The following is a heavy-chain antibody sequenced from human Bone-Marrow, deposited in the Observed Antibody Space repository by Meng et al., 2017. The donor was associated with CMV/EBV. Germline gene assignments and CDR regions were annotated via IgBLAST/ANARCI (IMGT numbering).Heavy chain of an antibody. CDR2: IYTSGST. D-gene: IGHD3-10*01. Sequence: GSLRLSCTVSGGSISSYYWSWIRQPAGKGLEWIGRIYTSGSTNYNPSLKSRVTMSVDTSKNQFSLKLSSVTAADTAVYYCARDYYGSGSNRGFDYWGQGTLVTVSS. CDR1: GGSISSYY. V-gene: IGHV4-4*07. J-gene: IGHJ4*02. CDR3: ARDYYGSGSNRGFDY.